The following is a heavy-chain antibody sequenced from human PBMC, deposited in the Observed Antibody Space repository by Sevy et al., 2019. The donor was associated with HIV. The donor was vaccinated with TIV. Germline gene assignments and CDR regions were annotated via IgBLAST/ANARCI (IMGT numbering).Heavy chain of an antibody. V-gene: IGHV3-30*18. Sequence: GGSPRLSCAASGFTFSSYGMHWVRQAPGKGLEWVAVISYDGSNKYYADSVKGRFTISRDNSKNTLYLQMNSLRAEDTAVYYCAKDRTGYSSSWPYFDYWGQGTLVTVSS. D-gene: IGHD6-13*01. CDR1: GFTFSSYG. CDR2: ISYDGSNK. J-gene: IGHJ4*02. CDR3: AKDRTGYSSSWPYFDY.